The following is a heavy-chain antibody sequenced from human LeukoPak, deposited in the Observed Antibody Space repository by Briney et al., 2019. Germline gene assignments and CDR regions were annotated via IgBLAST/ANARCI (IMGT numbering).Heavy chain of an antibody. CDR3: ASETGLTGVGYYFDY. CDR1: GFTFSTYW. CDR2: IKQDGSEK. J-gene: IGHJ4*02. D-gene: IGHD7-27*01. V-gene: IGHV3-7*01. Sequence: GGSLRLSCAASGFTFSTYWMNWDRQAPGKGLEWVANIKQDGSEKYYVDSVKGRFTISRDNAKNSLYLQMNSLRAEDTAVYYCASETGLTGVGYYFDYWGQGTLVTVSS.